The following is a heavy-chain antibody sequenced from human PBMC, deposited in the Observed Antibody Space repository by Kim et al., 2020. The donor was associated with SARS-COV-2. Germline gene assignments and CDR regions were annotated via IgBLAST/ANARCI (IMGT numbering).Heavy chain of an antibody. CDR2: IKSDGEMT. D-gene: IGHD3-22*01. J-gene: IGHJ4*02. CDR3: AREDSSEVQGYYFDT. V-gene: IGHV3-33*05. CDR1: GFIFTKYG. Sequence: GGSLRLSCAASGFIFTKYGMHWVRQAPGKGPQWIGLIKSDGEMTYYVDSVKVRFTISRDNSKNTLYLHMDSLRAEDTAIYYCAREDSSEVQGYYFDTWGRGVLVIVSS.